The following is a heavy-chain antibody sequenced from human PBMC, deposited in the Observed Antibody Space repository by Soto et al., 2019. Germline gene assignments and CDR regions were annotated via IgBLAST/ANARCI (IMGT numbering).Heavy chain of an antibody. D-gene: IGHD6-25*01. CDR3: VRRVNSASGRDYFDY. J-gene: IGHJ4*02. CDR2: IFYSGTT. CDR1: GGSISSSSYF. V-gene: IGHV4-39*01. Sequence: QLQLQESGPGLVKPSETLSLTCSVSGGSISSSSYFWGWVRQPPGQGLEWLATIFYSGTTYYNPSLKSRLTISAETSKNQFSLKLSSVTAADTAVYYCVRRVNSASGRDYFDYWGQGSLVTVSS.